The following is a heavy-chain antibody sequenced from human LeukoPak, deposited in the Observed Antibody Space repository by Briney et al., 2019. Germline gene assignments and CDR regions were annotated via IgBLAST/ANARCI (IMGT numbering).Heavy chain of an antibody. CDR2: ISGSSSTI. V-gene: IGHV3-48*01. J-gene: IGHJ4*02. CDR1: GFTFSSYS. D-gene: IGHD6-6*01. Sequence: GGSLRLSCAASGFTFSSYSMNWVRQAPGKGLEWVSYISGSSSTIYYADSVKGRFTISRDNAKNTLYLQMNSLRAEDTAVYYCAKVRRSSYYFDYWGQGTLVTVSS. CDR3: AKVRRSSYYFDY.